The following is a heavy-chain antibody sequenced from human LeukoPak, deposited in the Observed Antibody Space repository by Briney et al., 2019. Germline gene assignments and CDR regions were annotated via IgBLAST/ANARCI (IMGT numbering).Heavy chain of an antibody. J-gene: IGHJ6*03. CDR3: AKRRGLELLYYYYMDV. CDR1: GFTVSSNY. V-gene: IGHV3-53*01. CDR2: IYSGGST. D-gene: IGHD1-7*01. Sequence: PGGSLRLSCAASGFTVSSNYMSWVRQAPGKGLEWVSIIYSGGSTFYADSVKGRFTISRDNSKNTLYLHMNSLRAGDTAVYYCAKRRGLELLYYYYMDVWGKGTTVTVSS.